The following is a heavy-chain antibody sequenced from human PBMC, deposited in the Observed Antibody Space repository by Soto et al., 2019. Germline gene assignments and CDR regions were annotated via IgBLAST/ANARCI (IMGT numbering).Heavy chain of an antibody. V-gene: IGHV3-23*01. J-gene: IGHJ4*02. CDR2: FTRNGNT. Sequence: GGSLRLSCAASGFTFTSYWMSWVRQPPGKGLEWVSTFTRNGNTYYADSVKGRFTISRDNSKNTLSLQMDSLRAEDTAVYYCAREFAPGSPNYDYWGLGTLVTVSS. CDR1: GFTFTSYW. CDR3: AREFAPGSPNYDY. D-gene: IGHD3-10*01.